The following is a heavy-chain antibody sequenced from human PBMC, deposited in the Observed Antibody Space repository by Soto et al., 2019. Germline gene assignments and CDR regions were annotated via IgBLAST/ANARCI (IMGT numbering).Heavy chain of an antibody. CDR3: ARFLNRYYYADY. CDR2: INAGNGNT. Sequence: GDSMKVSCKASGYTFTSYAMHCVRQAPGQRLEWMGWINAGNGNTKYSQKFQGRVTITRDTSASTAYMELSSLRSEDTAVYYCARFLNRYYYADYWGQGTLVTVS. CDR1: GYTFTSYA. J-gene: IGHJ4*02. V-gene: IGHV1-3*01. D-gene: IGHD3-10*01.